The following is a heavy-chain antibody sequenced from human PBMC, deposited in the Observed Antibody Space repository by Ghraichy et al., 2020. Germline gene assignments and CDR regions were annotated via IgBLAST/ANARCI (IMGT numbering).Heavy chain of an antibody. CDR1: GFTFNSHS. V-gene: IGHV3-21*01. J-gene: IGHJ6*02. Sequence: GGSLRLSCIASGFTFNSHSMNWVRQAPGKGLEWVSLISSSSSYIYYADSVKGRFTISRDNAENSLYLQMNSLRAEDTAVYFCARATNYFSRTEDGMDVWGQGTTVTVTS. CDR3: ARATNYFSRTEDGMDV. CDR2: ISSSSSYI. D-gene: IGHD1-1*01.